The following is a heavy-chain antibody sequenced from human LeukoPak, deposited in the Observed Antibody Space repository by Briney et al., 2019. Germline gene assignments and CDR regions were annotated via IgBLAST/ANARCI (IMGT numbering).Heavy chain of an antibody. CDR2: TIPFFGTR. Sequence: SVKVSCTTSGDTFKNYGISWVRQAPGQGLEWMGGTIPFFGTRNYAHKFQDRLTISTDESTNTAYMELSSLSSEDTAVYYCASGYYDFWSGYKFVTPFDYWGQGTLVTVSS. V-gene: IGHV1-69*05. D-gene: IGHD3-3*01. J-gene: IGHJ4*02. CDR3: ASGYYDFWSGYKFVTPFDY. CDR1: GDTFKNYG.